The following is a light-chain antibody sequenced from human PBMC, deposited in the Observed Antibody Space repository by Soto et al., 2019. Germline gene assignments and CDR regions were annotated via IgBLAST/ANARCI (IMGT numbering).Light chain of an antibody. CDR2: GAS. Sequence: EIVLTQSPGTLSLSPGERATLFCRASQSVTSSYLAWYQQKPGQAPRLLIYGASSRATGIPDGFSGSGSGTDFTLTISRLETEDFAVYYCQQYGRSPNTFGQGIKVEMK. CDR1: QSVTSSY. V-gene: IGKV3-20*01. J-gene: IGKJ1*01. CDR3: QQYGRSPNT.